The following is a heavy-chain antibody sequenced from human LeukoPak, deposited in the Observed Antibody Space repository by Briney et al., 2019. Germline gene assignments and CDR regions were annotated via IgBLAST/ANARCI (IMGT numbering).Heavy chain of an antibody. Sequence: GGSLRLSCAVSGFTVSGNYMSWVRQAPGKGLEWVSLIYSGGTTYYADSVKGRFTISRDNSRNTLYLQMNSLRSEDTAVYYCTKEGTSWPYAFDIWGQGTMVTVSS. CDR2: IYSGGTT. V-gene: IGHV3-53*05. CDR3: TKEGTSWPYAFDI. J-gene: IGHJ3*02. D-gene: IGHD6-13*01. CDR1: GFTVSGNY.